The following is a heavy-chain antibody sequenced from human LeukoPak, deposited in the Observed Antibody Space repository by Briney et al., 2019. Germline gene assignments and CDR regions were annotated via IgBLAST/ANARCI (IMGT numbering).Heavy chain of an antibody. D-gene: IGHD3-9*01. CDR3: AKEVERAGYIGD. V-gene: IGHV3-30*19. Sequence: PGGSLRLSCSASGFTFSNSATHWVRQAPGKGLEWVAFISYDQSEKYYAEPVRGRFTISRDNSKNTLILQMNSLRVEDTALYYCAKEVERAGYIGDWGQGTLVTVSS. J-gene: IGHJ4*02. CDR2: ISYDQSEK. CDR1: GFTFSNSA.